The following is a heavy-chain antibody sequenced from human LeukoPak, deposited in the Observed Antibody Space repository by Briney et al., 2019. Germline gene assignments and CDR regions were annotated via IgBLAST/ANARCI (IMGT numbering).Heavy chain of an antibody. Sequence: GVSLRLSCAASRFTFSSYAMSWVRQAPGQGLEWVSAISGSGGSTYYAASVKGRFTISRDNSKNTLYLQMNSLRAEDTAVYYCAKDPAYYYDSSGYDPFDYWGQGTLVTVSS. D-gene: IGHD3-22*01. V-gene: IGHV3-23*01. CDR3: AKDPAYYYDSSGYDPFDY. J-gene: IGHJ4*02. CDR2: ISGSGGST. CDR1: RFTFSSYA.